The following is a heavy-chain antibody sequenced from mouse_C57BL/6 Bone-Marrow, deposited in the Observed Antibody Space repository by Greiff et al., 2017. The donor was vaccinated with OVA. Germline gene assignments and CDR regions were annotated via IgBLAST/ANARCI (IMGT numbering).Heavy chain of an antibody. CDR3: ARRNYSSYGGGFAMDY. V-gene: IGHV1-53*01. J-gene: IGHJ4*01. CDR2: INPSNGGT. CDR1: GYTFTSYW. Sequence: QVQLQQPGTELVKPGASVKLSCKASGYTFTSYWMHWVKQRPGQGLEWIGNINPSNGGTNYNEKFKGKATLTVDKSSSTAYMQLSSLTSEDAAVSYCARRNYSSYGGGFAMDYWGQGTSVTVSS. D-gene: IGHD2-5*01.